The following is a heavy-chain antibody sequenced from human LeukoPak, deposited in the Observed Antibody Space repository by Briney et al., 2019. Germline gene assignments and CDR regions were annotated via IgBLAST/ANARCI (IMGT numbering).Heavy chain of an antibody. CDR2: LSAKGGST. J-gene: IGHJ6*02. V-gene: IGHV3-23*01. CDR1: GFTLTSYA. CDR3: AKRRDGMDV. Sequence: PGGSLRLSCAASGFTLTSYAMIWVRQAPGKGLEWVSALSAKGGSTYYADSVKGRSTISRDNSKNTLYLQMNSLRAEDTAVYYCAKRRDGMDVWGQGTTVTVSS.